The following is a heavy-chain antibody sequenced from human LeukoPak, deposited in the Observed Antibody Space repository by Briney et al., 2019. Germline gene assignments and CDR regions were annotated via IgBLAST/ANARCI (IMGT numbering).Heavy chain of an antibody. Sequence: ASVKVSCKVSGYTLTELSMHWVRQAPGKGLEWMGGFDPEDGETIYAQKFQGRVTMTEDTSTDTAYMELSSLRSEDTAVYYCATFGTIFGVVSHDYWGQETLVTVSS. D-gene: IGHD3-3*01. V-gene: IGHV1-24*01. CDR3: ATFGTIFGVVSHDY. CDR1: GYTLTELS. J-gene: IGHJ4*02. CDR2: FDPEDGET.